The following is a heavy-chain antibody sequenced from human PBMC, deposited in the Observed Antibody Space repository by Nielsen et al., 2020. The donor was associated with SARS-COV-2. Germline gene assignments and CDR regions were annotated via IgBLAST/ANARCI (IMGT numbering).Heavy chain of an antibody. CDR1: GYTFTSYD. D-gene: IGHD3-22*01. V-gene: IGHV1-8*01. CDR3: ARARGAHVITMIVVVDAFDI. Sequence: ASVKVSCKASGYTFTSYDINWVRQATGQGLEWMGWMNPNSGNTGYAQKFQGRVTMTRNTSISTAYMELSSLRSEDTAVYYCARARGAHVITMIVVVDAFDIWGQGTMVTVSS. CDR2: MNPNSGNT. J-gene: IGHJ3*02.